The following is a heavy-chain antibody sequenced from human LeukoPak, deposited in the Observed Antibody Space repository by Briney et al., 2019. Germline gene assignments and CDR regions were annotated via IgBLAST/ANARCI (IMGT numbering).Heavy chain of an antibody. Sequence: PSETLSLTCTVSGGSISSYYWSWIRQPPGKGLEWIGYIYYSGSTNYNPSLKSRVTISVDTSKNQFSLKLSSVTAADTAVYYCARDFAGYYYDSSGYYGDAFDIWGQGTVVTVSS. J-gene: IGHJ3*02. CDR1: GGSISSYY. CDR3: ARDFAGYYYDSSGYYGDAFDI. V-gene: IGHV4-59*01. D-gene: IGHD3-22*01. CDR2: IYYSGST.